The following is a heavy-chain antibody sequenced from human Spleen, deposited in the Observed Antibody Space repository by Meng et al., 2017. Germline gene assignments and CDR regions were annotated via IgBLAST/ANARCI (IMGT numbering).Heavy chain of an antibody. CDR1: GYNFPAYY. Sequence: QGELCQLGAEMKKPGAPVKVSCKPSGYNFPAYYITWVRRAPGQELEWMGRINPKSGDTHYAQKFQARVTMTGDTSISTAYMELSGLRSDDTAMYYCARDEDISAAGKLFGDYWGQGTLVTVSS. V-gene: IGHV1-2*06. J-gene: IGHJ4*02. D-gene: IGHD6-25*01. CDR2: INPKSGDT. CDR3: ARDEDISAAGKLFGDY.